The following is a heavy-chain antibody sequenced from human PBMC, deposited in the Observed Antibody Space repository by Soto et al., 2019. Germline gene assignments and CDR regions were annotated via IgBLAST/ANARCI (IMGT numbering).Heavy chain of an antibody. J-gene: IGHJ3*02. D-gene: IGHD3-22*01. Sequence: SETLSLTCAVSGGSVSTYYLSWIRQPPGKGLEWIAYIYYSGSTSYNPSLKSRVTISLDTSKNQFSLKLSSVTAADTAVYYCARTYDDSGPNSGGYGFDIWGPGTMVTVSS. CDR1: GGSVSTYY. CDR3: ARTYDDSGPNSGGYGFDI. CDR2: IYYSGST. V-gene: IGHV4-59*02.